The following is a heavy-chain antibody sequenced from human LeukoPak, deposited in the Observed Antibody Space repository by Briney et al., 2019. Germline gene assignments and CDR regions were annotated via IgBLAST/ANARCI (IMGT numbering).Heavy chain of an antibody. D-gene: IGHD4-17*01. V-gene: IGHV4-34*01. Sequence: PSETLSLTCAVYGGSFSNYYLSWVRQPPGMGLEWIGEITHHGSTNYNPSLKSRVTISVDTSNNQFSLRPTSVAAADTALYYCAPIFGDSSDFDSWGQGTLVTVSS. CDR2: ITHHGST. J-gene: IGHJ4*02. CDR1: GGSFSNYY. CDR3: APIFGDSSDFDS.